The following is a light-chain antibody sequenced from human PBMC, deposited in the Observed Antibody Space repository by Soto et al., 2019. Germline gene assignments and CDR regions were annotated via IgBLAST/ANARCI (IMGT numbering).Light chain of an antibody. CDR2: EAT. Sequence: QSARTQPASVSGSPGQSITISCTGTSSDIGSSNLVSWYQDHPGKAPKLIIYEATQRPSGISYRFSGSKSGNTASLTISGLQAEDEADYYCCSYAGSNTYVFGTGTKVTVL. CDR3: CSYAGSNTYV. V-gene: IGLV2-23*01. J-gene: IGLJ1*01. CDR1: SSDIGSSNL.